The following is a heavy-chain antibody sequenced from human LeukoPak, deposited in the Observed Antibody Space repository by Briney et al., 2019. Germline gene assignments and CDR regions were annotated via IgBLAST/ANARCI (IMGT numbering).Heavy chain of an antibody. CDR3: ARGGGDGYNFGY. CDR2: ISYDGRDK. V-gene: IGHV3-30*04. CDR1: GFAFSTYA. Sequence: PGGSLRLSCAASGFAFSTYAMHWVRQAPGKGLEWVAVISYDGRDKYYADSPKGRFTMSRDNSKNTLYLQVNSLRAEDTAVYYCARGGGDGYNFGYWGQGTLVTVSS. D-gene: IGHD5-24*01. J-gene: IGHJ4*02.